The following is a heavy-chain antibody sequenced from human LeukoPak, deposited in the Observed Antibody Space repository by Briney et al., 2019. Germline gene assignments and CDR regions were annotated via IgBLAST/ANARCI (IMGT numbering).Heavy chain of an antibody. J-gene: IGHJ4*02. V-gene: IGHV3-21*01. Sequence: GGSLRLSCAASGFTFTNYWMNWVRQAPGKGLEWVASISSSSSHIYYADSVKGRFTISRDNAKNSLSLQMNSLRAEDTAVYYCVRDPGNMQWLLLDYWGQGTLVTVSS. D-gene: IGHD6-19*01. CDR2: ISSSSSHI. CDR3: VRDPGNMQWLLLDY. CDR1: GFTFTNYW.